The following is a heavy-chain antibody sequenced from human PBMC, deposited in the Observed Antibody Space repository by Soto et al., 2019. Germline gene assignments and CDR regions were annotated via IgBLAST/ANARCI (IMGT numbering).Heavy chain of an antibody. CDR2: IYYSGST. J-gene: IGHJ3*02. Sequence: SETLSLTCTVSGGSISSGGYYWNWIRQHPGKGLEWIGYIYYSGSTYYNPSLKSRVTISVDTSKNQFSLKLSSVTAADTAVYYCARHFYGDYGAFDIWGQGTMVTVSS. D-gene: IGHD4-17*01. V-gene: IGHV4-31*03. CDR3: ARHFYGDYGAFDI. CDR1: GGSISSGGYY.